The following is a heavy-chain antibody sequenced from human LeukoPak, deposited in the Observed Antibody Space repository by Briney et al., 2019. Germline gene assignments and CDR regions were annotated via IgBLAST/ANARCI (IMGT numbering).Heavy chain of an antibody. CDR3: AREREGRLGP. CDR2: MYYSGST. J-gene: IGHJ5*02. Sequence: SETLSLTCTVSGGSISSSSYYWGWIRQPPGKGLEWIGSMYYSGSTYYNPSLKSRVTISVDTSKNQFSLKLSSVTAADTAVYYCAREREGRLGPWGQGTLVTVSS. V-gene: IGHV4-39*07. CDR1: GGSISSSSYY.